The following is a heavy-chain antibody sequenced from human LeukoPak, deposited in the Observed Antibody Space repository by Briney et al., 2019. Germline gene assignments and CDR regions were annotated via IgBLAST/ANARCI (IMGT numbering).Heavy chain of an antibody. D-gene: IGHD6-13*01. V-gene: IGHV4-61*01. CDR2: IYYSGST. Sequence: PSETLSLTCTVSGGSITFSSYYWSWIRQPPGKGLEWIGYIYYSGSTNYNPSLKSRVTISVDTSKNQFSLKLSSVTAADTAVYYCARDGAAAGKSLGWFDPWAREPWSPSPQ. CDR1: GGSITFSSYY. J-gene: IGHJ5*02. CDR3: ARDGAAAGKSLGWFDP.